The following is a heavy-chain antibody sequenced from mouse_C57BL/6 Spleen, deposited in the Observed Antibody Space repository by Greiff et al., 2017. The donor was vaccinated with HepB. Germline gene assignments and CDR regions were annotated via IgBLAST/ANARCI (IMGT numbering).Heavy chain of an antibody. CDR2: IYPGSGNT. D-gene: IGHD2-4*01. J-gene: IGHJ1*03. V-gene: IGHV1-84*01. CDR3: ARLDDYSYWYFDV. CDR1: GYTFTDYY. Sequence: QVQLKESGPELVKPGASVKISCKASGYTFTDYYINWVKQRPGQGLEWIGWIYPGSGNTKYNEKFKGKATLSVDTSSSTAYMQLSSLTSEDSAVYICARLDDYSYWYFDVWGTGTTVTVSS.